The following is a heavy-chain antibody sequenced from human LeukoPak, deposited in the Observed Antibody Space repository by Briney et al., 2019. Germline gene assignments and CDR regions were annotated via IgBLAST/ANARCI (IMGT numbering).Heavy chain of an antibody. J-gene: IGHJ3*02. CDR1: GFTFSSYE. CDR3: ARGRWLPRDAFDI. D-gene: IGHD5-24*01. Sequence: GGSLRLSCAASGFTFSSYEMNWVRQAPGKGLEWVSYISSSGSTIYYADSVKGRFTISRDNAKNSLYLQMNSPRAEDTAVYYCARGRWLPRDAFDIWGQGTMVTVSS. V-gene: IGHV3-48*03. CDR2: ISSSGSTI.